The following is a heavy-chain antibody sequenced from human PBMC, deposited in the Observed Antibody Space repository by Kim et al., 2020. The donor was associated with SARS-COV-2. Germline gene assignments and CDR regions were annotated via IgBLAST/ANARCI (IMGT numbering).Heavy chain of an antibody. J-gene: IGHJ3*02. CDR2: IYYSGST. CDR3: ARPVGMWFGDGDAFDI. D-gene: IGHD3-10*01. CDR1: GGSINSSSYY. V-gene: IGHV4-39*01. Sequence: SETLSLTCTVSGGSINSSSYYWGWIRQPPGKGLEWIGSIYYSGSTYYNPSLKSRVTISVDTSKNQFSLKLSSVTAADTAVYYCARPVGMWFGDGDAFDIWGQGTMVTVSS.